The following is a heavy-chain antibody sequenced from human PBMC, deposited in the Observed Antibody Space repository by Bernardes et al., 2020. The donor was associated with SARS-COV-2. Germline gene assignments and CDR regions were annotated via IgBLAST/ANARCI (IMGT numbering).Heavy chain of an antibody. CDR2: ICSGGISQ. J-gene: IGHJ6*02. Sequence: GGSLRLSRAASGFSFSSYAMSWVRQAPGKGLEWVSAICSGGISQYHADSVKGRISISRDTSKTTLYLQMNPLRAEDTAIYYCAKNNLRSWTYYYAMDVWGQGTTVTVSS. V-gene: IGHV3-23*01. CDR3: AKNNLRSWTYYYAMDV. D-gene: IGHD3-10*02. CDR1: GFSFSSYA.